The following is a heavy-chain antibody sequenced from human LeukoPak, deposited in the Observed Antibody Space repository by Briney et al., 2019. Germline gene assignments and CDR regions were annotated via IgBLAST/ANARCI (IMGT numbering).Heavy chain of an antibody. J-gene: IGHJ3*02. D-gene: IGHD4-4*01. V-gene: IGHV4-34*01. Sequence: SETLSLTCAVYGGSFSGYYWNWIRQPPGKGLEWIGEINHSGSTNYNPSLKSRVTISVDTSKNQFSLKLSSVTAADTAVYYCARGKGMTTANDAFDIWGQGTMVTVSS. CDR1: GGSFSGYY. CDR3: ARGKGMTTANDAFDI. CDR2: INHSGST.